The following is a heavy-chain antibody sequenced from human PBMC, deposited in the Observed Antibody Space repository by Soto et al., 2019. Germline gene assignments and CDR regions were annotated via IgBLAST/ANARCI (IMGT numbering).Heavy chain of an antibody. CDR3: AKDLGDIVVVVAATRDYYYGMDV. CDR1: GFTFSSYA. J-gene: IGHJ6*02. CDR2: ISGSGGST. Sequence: GGSLRLSCAASGFTFSSYAMSWVRQAPGKGLEWVSAISGSGGSTYYADSVKGRFTISRDNSKNTLYLQMNSLRAEDTAVYYCAKDLGDIVVVVAATRDYYYGMDVWGQGTTVTVSS. V-gene: IGHV3-23*01. D-gene: IGHD2-15*01.